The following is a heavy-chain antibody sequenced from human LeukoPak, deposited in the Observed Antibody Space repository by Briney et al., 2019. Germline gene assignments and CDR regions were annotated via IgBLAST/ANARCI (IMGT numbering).Heavy chain of an antibody. J-gene: IGHJ4*02. CDR2: ISSSNSYV. CDR3: ARGGLELDY. Sequence: GGSLRLSCAASGFTFSTYSMNWVRQAPGKGLEWVSSISSSNSYVYYADSMKGRLTISRDNAKNALYLQMNSLRAEDTAVYYCARGGLELDYWGQGTLVTVSS. V-gene: IGHV3-21*01. CDR1: GFTFSTYS. D-gene: IGHD1-7*01.